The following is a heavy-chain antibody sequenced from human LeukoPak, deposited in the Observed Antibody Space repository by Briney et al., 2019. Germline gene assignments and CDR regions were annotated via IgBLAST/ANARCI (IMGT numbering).Heavy chain of an antibody. CDR3: AKQWLVGN. D-gene: IGHD6-19*01. J-gene: IGHJ4*02. V-gene: IGHV3-23*01. CDR2: LSESGETT. Sequence: GGSLRLSCAASGFTFSSHAMNWVRQAPGKGLEWVSSLSESGETTDHADSVKGRFTISRDNPKNTLYLQMNSLRADDTAVYYCAKQWLVGNWGQGTLVTVSS. CDR1: GFTFSSHA.